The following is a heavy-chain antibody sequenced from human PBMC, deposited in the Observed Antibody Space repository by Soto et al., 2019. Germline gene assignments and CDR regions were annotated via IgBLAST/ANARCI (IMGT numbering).Heavy chain of an antibody. CDR1: GGSISSYY. V-gene: IGHV4-59*01. CDR2: IYYSGST. J-gene: IGHJ3*02. Sequence: QVQLQESGPGLVKPSETLSLTCTVSGGSISSYYWSWIRQPPGKGLEWIGYIYYSGSTNYNPSLKSRVTRSVDTSKKQFSLKLSSVTAADTAVYYCARGRGGWFINQLLNAFDIWGQGTMVTVSS. D-gene: IGHD2-2*01. CDR3: ARGRGGWFINQLLNAFDI.